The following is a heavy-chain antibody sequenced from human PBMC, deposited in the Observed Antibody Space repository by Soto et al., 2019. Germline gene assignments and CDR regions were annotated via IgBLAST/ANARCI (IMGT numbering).Heavy chain of an antibody. V-gene: IGHV4-31*03. D-gene: IGHD2-2*02. J-gene: IGHJ6*02. CDR2: IYYSGST. CDR1: GGSISSGGYY. Sequence: SETLSLTCTVSGGSISSGGYYWSWIRQHTGKGLEWIGYIYYSGSTYYNPSLKSRVTVSVDTSNNQFSLKLSSVTAADTAVYYCARRVGYCSSTSCYRGHQDVWGQGTTVTVSS. CDR3: ARRVGYCSSTSCYRGHQDV.